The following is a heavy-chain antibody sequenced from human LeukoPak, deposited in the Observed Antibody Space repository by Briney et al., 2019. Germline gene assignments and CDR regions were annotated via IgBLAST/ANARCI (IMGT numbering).Heavy chain of an antibody. D-gene: IGHD3-10*01. Sequence: GGSLRLSCAASGFTFSGSAMHWVRQASGKGLKWFGRIRSKANSYATAYAASVKGRFTISRDDSKNTAYLQMNSLKTEDTAVYYCTSLIWFGELFPLDYWGQGTLVTVSS. CDR2: IRSKANSYAT. CDR3: TSLIWFGELFPLDY. V-gene: IGHV3-73*01. CDR1: GFTFSGSA. J-gene: IGHJ4*02.